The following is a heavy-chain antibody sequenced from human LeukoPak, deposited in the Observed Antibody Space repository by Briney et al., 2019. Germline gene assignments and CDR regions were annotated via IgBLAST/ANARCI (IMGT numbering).Heavy chain of an antibody. J-gene: IGHJ6*02. CDR3: ARGGGLDV. Sequence: TGGSLRLSCAASGFTFSSNWMIWLRQAPEKGLEWVANIKEDGSATYYVDSVKGRFTISRDNAKNSLYLQMSNLRAEDTAVYFCARGGGLDVWGQGATVTVSS. V-gene: IGHV3-7*03. CDR2: IKEDGSAT. CDR1: GFTFSSNW. D-gene: IGHD3-16*01.